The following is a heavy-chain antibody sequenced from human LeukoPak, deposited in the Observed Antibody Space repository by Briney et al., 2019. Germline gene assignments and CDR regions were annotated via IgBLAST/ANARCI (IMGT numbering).Heavy chain of an antibody. Sequence: ASVKVSCKVSGYTLTELSMHWVRQAPGKGLEWMGGFDPEDGETIYAQKFQGRVTMTEDTSTDTAYMELSSLRSEDTAVYYCATVSPSMATYYYYGMDVWGHGTTVTVSS. CDR2: FDPEDGET. J-gene: IGHJ6*02. CDR1: GYTLTELS. V-gene: IGHV1-24*01. CDR3: ATVSPSMATYYYYGMDV. D-gene: IGHD5-24*01.